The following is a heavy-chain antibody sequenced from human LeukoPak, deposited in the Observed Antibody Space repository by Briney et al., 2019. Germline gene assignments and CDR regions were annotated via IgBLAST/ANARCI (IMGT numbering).Heavy chain of an antibody. CDR1: GFTFSSYA. CDR3: ARDLVAGATAFDF. J-gene: IGHJ3*01. V-gene: IGHV3-64*01. CDR2: ITTNGGRT. Sequence: GGSLRLSCAASGFTFSSYAMHWVRQAPGKGLEYVSAITTNGGRTYYANSVKGRFTISRDNSKNTLYLQMGSLRPEDMAVYYCARDLVAGATAFDFWGQGTLVTVFS. D-gene: IGHD1-26*01.